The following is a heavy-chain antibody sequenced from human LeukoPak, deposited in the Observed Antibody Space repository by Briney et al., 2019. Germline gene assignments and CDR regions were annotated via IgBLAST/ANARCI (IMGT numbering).Heavy chain of an antibody. D-gene: IGHD6-13*01. V-gene: IGHV4-38-2*02. CDR2: IYHSGST. CDR1: GYSISSGYY. Sequence: SETPSLTCTVSGYSISSGYYWGWIRQPPGKGLEWIGSIYHSGSTYHNPSLKSRVTISVDTSKNQFSLKLSSVTAADTAVYYYARDLPQGEAAANYWGQGTLVTVSS. J-gene: IGHJ4*02. CDR3: ARDLPQGEAAANY.